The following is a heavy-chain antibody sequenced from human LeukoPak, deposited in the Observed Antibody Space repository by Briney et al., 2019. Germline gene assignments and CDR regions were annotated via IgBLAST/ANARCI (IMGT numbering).Heavy chain of an antibody. CDR2: ISGSGGST. J-gene: IGHJ4*02. V-gene: IGHV3-23*01. D-gene: IGHD4-17*01. Sequence: PGGSLRFSCAASGFTFSSYAMSRVRQAPGKGLEWVSAISGSGGSTYYADSVKGRFTISRDNSKNTLHLQMNSLRAEDTAVYYCAKHATVTTNHFDYWGQGTLVTVSS. CDR3: AKHATVTTNHFDY. CDR1: GFTFSSYA.